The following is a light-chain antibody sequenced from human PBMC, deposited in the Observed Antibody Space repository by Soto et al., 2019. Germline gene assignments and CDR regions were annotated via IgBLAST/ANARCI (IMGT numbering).Light chain of an antibody. V-gene: IGLV2-11*01. J-gene: IGLJ2*01. Sequence: QSALTQPRSVSGSPGQSVTISCTGNSSDVGGYNYVSWYQQHQGKDPKLMIYDVSKRPSGVPDRFSGSKSGNTASLTISGLQAEDEADYYCCSYAGSYTVVFGGGTKLTVL. CDR3: CSYAGSYTVV. CDR1: SSDVGGYNY. CDR2: DVS.